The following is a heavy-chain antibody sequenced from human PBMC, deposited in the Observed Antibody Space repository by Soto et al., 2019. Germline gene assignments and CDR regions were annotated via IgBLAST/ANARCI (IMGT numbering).Heavy chain of an antibody. J-gene: IGHJ4*02. CDR2: IRFDGSNI. Sequence: GGSLRLSCAVPGIIFTGYGMHWVRQAPGKGLEWVAIIRFDGSNIHYADYVKGRFTISRDNSKNTLYLQMNSLRAEETVFFYCGREGVGGTVFFGYFDYWGQGALVTVSS. V-gene: IGHV3-30*02. D-gene: IGHD1-26*01. CDR3: GREGVGGTVFFGYFDY. CDR1: GIIFTGYG.